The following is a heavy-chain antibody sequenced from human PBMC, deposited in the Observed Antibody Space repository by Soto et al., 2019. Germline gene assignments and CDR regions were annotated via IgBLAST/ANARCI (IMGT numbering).Heavy chain of an antibody. J-gene: IGHJ4*02. CDR1: GFAFSNAG. Sequence: EVQVVESGGGLVKPGGSLRLSCAASGFAFSNAGMSWVRLAPGKGLEWVGRIKSKTDGGTTDYVAPVKGRFTISRDDSKDTLYLQMNSLKTEDTAVYYCTSSGYSYAYFRNWGQGTLDTVSS. CDR2: IKSKTDGGTT. CDR3: TSSGYSYAYFRN. V-gene: IGHV3-15*01. D-gene: IGHD5-18*01.